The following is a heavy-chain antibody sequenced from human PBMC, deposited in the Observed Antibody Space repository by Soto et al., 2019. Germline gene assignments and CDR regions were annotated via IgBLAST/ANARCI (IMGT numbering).Heavy chain of an antibody. CDR2: ISGSGGST. J-gene: IGHJ4*02. D-gene: IGHD5-18*01. CDR1: GFTFSSYA. CDR3: AKGVDTAMVRPFDY. Sequence: GGFLRLSCAASGFTFSSYAMSWVRQAPGKGLEWVSAISGSGGSTYYADSVKGRFTIPRDNSKNTLYLQMNSLRAEDTAVYYCAKGVDTAMVRPFDYWGQGTLVTVSS. V-gene: IGHV3-23*01.